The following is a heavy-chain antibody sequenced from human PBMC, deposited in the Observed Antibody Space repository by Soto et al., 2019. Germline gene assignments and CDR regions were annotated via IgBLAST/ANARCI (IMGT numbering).Heavy chain of an antibody. D-gene: IGHD6-13*01. Sequence: EMQLVESGGGLVKPGGSLRLSCAASGFTFSSYNMNWVRQAPGKGLEWVSSITSSSDYIFYADSVKGRFTISRDNAKNSVFLQMNSLGAEDTAVYYCARDRQLVQDWHDPWGQGTLVTVSS. J-gene: IGHJ5*02. V-gene: IGHV3-21*01. CDR2: ITSSSDYI. CDR3: ARDRQLVQDWHDP. CDR1: GFTFSSYN.